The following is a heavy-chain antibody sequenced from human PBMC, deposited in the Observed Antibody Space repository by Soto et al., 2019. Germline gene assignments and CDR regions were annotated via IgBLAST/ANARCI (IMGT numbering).Heavy chain of an antibody. D-gene: IGHD3-22*01. CDR3: ARERPDSSGHDAFDI. Sequence: SVKVSCKASGGTFSSYAISWVRQAPGQGLEWMGGIIPIFGTANYAQKFQGRVTITADKSTSTAYMELSSLRSEDTAVYYCARERPDSSGHDAFDIWGQGTMVTVS. V-gene: IGHV1-69*06. CDR2: IIPIFGTA. J-gene: IGHJ3*02. CDR1: GGTFSSYA.